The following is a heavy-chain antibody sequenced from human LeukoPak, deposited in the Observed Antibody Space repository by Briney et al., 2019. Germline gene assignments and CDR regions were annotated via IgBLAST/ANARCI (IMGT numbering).Heavy chain of an antibody. CDR3: ARGSSSGFELDY. D-gene: IGHD6-19*01. CDR2: IYSTGST. CDR1: GFTVSSNY. V-gene: IGHV3-53*01. Sequence: PGGSLRLSCAASGFTVSSNYMSWVRQPPGKGLEWVSVIYSTGSTYYAASVKGRFIISRDNSKSTLYLQMNSLRGEDTAVYYCARGSSSGFELDYWGQGTLVTVSS. J-gene: IGHJ4*02.